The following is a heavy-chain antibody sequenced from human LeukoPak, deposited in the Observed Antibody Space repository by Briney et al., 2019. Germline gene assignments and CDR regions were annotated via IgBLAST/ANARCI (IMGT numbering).Heavy chain of an antibody. CDR1: GFTFSSYS. V-gene: IGHV3-21*01. Sequence: GSLRLSCAASGFTFSSYSMNWVRQAPGKGLEWVSSISDSNTYIYYADSVEGRFTISRDNAKNSLYLQMNSLRAEDTAVYYCARDPGWRLEGYFDYWGQGTLVTVSS. CDR3: ARDPGWRLEGYFDY. D-gene: IGHD1-1*01. J-gene: IGHJ4*02. CDR2: ISDSNTYI.